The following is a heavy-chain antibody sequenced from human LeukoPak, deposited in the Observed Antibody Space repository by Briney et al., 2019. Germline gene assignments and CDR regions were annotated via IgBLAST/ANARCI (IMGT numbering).Heavy chain of an antibody. CDR2: IWYDGSNK. Sequence: PGGSLRLSCAASGFTFSSYGMHWVRQAPGKGLEWVAVIWYDGSNKYYADSVKGRFTISRDNSKNTLYLQMNSLRAEDTAVYYCAKDLVLGTGTWDFDYWGQGTLVTVSS. CDR1: GFTFSSYG. J-gene: IGHJ4*02. CDR3: AKDLVLGTGTWDFDY. D-gene: IGHD1-1*01. V-gene: IGHV3-30*02.